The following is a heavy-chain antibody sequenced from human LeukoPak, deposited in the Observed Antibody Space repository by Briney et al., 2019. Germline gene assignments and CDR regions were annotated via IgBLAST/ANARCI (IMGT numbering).Heavy chain of an antibody. J-gene: IGHJ6*02. CDR1: GGSISSSNW. V-gene: IGHV4-4*02. D-gene: IGHD6-19*01. Sequence: SGTLSLTCAVSGGSISSSNWWSWIRQPPGKGLEWIGYIYYSGSTNYNPSLKSRVTISVDTSKNQFSLKLSSVTAADTAVYYCARDTVAVAGTGHYYYYGMDVWGQGTTVTVSS. CDR2: IYYSGST. CDR3: ARDTVAVAGTGHYYYYGMDV.